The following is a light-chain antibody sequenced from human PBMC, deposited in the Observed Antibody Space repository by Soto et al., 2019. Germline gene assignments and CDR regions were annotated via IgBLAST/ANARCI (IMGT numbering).Light chain of an antibody. J-gene: IGKJ1*01. CDR3: QKYDSAPLT. Sequence: IQMTQSPSSLSASVGDRVTITCRASQGIRNNLAWYQQKPGKVPKLLIYGASTLQSGVPSRFSGSGSGTDFTLTISSLQPEDVATYYCQKYDSAPLTFGQGTKVEF. V-gene: IGKV1-27*01. CDR2: GAS. CDR1: QGIRNN.